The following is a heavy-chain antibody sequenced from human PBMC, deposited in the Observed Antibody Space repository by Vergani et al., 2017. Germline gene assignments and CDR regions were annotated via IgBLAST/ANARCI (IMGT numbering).Heavy chain of an antibody. CDR2: ISSSSRYI. CDR1: GFTFSSYS. V-gene: IGHV3-21*01. CDR3: ARENFFCGGDCYSWFDP. J-gene: IGHJ5*02. D-gene: IGHD2-21*01. Sequence: EVQLVESGGGLVKPGGSLRLSCAASGFTFSSYSMNWVRQAPGKGLEWVSSISSSSRYIYYADSVKGRFTISRDNAKNSLYLQMNSLRAEDTAVYYCARENFFCGGDCYSWFDPWGQGTLVTVSS.